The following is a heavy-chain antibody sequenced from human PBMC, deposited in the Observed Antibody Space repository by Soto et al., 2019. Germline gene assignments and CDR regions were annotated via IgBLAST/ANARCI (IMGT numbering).Heavy chain of an antibody. Sequence: PGGSLRLSCAASGFTFSSSWMHWVRQAPGEGLMWVSRINPDGSTTSYADSVKGRFTISRDNAKNTLYLHMNRLRVEHTAVYYCARVPTTVTTPGMDVWGQGTTVTVSS. D-gene: IGHD4-4*01. V-gene: IGHV3-74*01. CDR3: ARVPTTVTTPGMDV. J-gene: IGHJ6*02. CDR1: GFTFSSSW. CDR2: INPDGSTT.